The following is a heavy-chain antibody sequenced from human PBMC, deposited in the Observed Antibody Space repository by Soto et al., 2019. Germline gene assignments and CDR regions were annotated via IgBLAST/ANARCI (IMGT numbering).Heavy chain of an antibody. Sequence: GGSLRLSCAASGFTFSSYWMHWVRQAPGKGLVWVSRINSDGSSTSYADSVKGRFTISRDNAKNTLYLQMNSLRAEDTAVYYCARALPRGGGQTADYYYYYMDVWGKGTTVTVSS. CDR3: ARALPRGGGQTADYYYYYMDV. CDR2: INSDGSST. D-gene: IGHD2-15*01. J-gene: IGHJ6*03. CDR1: GFTFSSYW. V-gene: IGHV3-74*01.